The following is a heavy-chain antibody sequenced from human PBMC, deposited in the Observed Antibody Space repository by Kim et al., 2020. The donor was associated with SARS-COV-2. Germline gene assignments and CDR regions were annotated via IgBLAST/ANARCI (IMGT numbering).Heavy chain of an antibody. Sequence: SETLSLTCTVSCGSISSSSYYWGWIRQPPGKGLEWIGSIYYSGSTYYNPSLKSRVTISVDTSKNQFSLKLSSVTAADTAVYYCARDGALLWFGEFRDAFDIWGQGTMFTVSS. J-gene: IGHJ3*02. CDR3: ARDGALLWFGEFRDAFDI. CDR1: CGSISSSSYY. D-gene: IGHD3-10*01. CDR2: IYYSGST. V-gene: IGHV4-39*02.